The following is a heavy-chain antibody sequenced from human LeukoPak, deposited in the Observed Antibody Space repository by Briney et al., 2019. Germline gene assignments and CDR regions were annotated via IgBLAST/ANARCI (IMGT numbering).Heavy chain of an antibody. Sequence: GASVKVSCKASGYTFTSYYMHRVRQAPGQGLGWMGIINPSGGSTSYAQKFQGRVTMTRDTSTSTVYMELSSLRSEDTAVYYCARGDHSGYYYYYGMDVWGQGTTVTVSS. J-gene: IGHJ6*02. CDR3: ARGDHSGYYYYYGMDV. CDR2: INPSGGST. CDR1: GYTFTSYY. V-gene: IGHV1-46*01. D-gene: IGHD6-19*01.